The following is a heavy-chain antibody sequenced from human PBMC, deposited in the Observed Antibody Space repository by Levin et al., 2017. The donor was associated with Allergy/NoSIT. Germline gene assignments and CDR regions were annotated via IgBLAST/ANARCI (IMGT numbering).Heavy chain of an antibody. Sequence: GESLKISCAASGFTFSSYAMHWVRQAPGKGLEWVAVISYDGSNKYYADSVKGRFTISRDNSKNTLYLQMNSLRAEDTAVYYCARESRTDDFWSGPRSYYYYGMDVWGQGTTVTVSS. J-gene: IGHJ6*02. CDR1: GFTFSSYA. CDR2: ISYDGSNK. V-gene: IGHV3-30-3*01. CDR3: ARESRTDDFWSGPRSYYYYGMDV. D-gene: IGHD3-3*01.